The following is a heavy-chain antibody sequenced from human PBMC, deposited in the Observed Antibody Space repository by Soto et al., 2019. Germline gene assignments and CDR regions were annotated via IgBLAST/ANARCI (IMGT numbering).Heavy chain of an antibody. J-gene: IGHJ4*02. CDR3: ARYRREAVAGYTLDN. Sequence: SETLSLTCTVSGGSISSNYWTWIRQPPGKGLEWIGYVYNSGSTNYNPSLKSRVTTSEDTSKSQFSLKVNSMTAADTAVYYCARYRREAVAGYTLDNWGQGILVTVSS. CDR2: VYNSGST. D-gene: IGHD6-13*01. V-gene: IGHV4-59*01. CDR1: GGSISSNY.